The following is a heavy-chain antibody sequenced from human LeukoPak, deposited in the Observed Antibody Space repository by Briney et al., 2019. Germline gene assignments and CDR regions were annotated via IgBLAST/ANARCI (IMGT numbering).Heavy chain of an antibody. D-gene: IGHD5-24*01. V-gene: IGHV3-23*01. CDR2: ISGSGGST. J-gene: IGHJ4*02. Sequence: PGGSLRLSCAASGFTFSSYAMSWVRQAPGKGLEWVSAISGSGGSTYYADSVKGRFTISRDNSKNTLYLQMNTLRAEDTAVYYCARVRDGYNYFDSWGQGTLVTVSS. CDR3: ARVRDGYNYFDS. CDR1: GFTFSSYA.